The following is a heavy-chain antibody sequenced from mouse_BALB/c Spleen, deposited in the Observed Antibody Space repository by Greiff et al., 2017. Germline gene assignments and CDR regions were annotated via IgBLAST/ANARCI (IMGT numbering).Heavy chain of an antibody. CDR2: ISSGGGST. Sequence: EVQLVESGGGLVKPGGSLKLSCAASGFAFSSYDMSWVRQTPEKRLEWVAYISSGGGSTYYPDTVKGRFTISRDNAKNTLYLQMSSLKSEDTAMYYCARHGMSLLRDDYFDYWGQGTTLTVSS. V-gene: IGHV5-12-1*01. CDR3: ARHGMSLLRDDYFDY. D-gene: IGHD1-1*01. CDR1: GFAFSSYD. J-gene: IGHJ2*01.